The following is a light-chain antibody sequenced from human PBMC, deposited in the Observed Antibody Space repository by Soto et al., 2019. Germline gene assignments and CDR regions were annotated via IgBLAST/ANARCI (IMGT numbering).Light chain of an antibody. CDR1: TSDVGSYHL. J-gene: IGLJ1*01. Sequence: QSVLAQPASVSGSPGQSVTISCTGTTSDVGSYHLVSWYQQHPGKAPKLMIYEGTKRPSGVSNRFSGSKSGITASLTIPGLQPEDEADYYCCSFAGTGTFGGYVFGTGTKLTVL. V-gene: IGLV2-23*03. CDR2: EGT. CDR3: CSFAGTGTFGGYV.